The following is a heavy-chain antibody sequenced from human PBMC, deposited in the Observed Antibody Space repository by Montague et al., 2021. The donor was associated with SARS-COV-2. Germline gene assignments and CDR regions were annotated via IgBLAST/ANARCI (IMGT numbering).Heavy chain of an antibody. J-gene: IGHJ4*02. CDR2: INDSGST. V-gene: IGHV4-34*01. CDR3: ARGVPGY. Sequence: SETLSLTCAVDGGSFSVYNWGWVRQSPGKGLEWIGQINDSGSTKYNPSLKSRVTISLDTSKNQFSLKLSSVTAADTAVYYCARGVPGYWGQGTLVTVSS. CDR1: GGSFSVYN. D-gene: IGHD4/OR15-4a*01.